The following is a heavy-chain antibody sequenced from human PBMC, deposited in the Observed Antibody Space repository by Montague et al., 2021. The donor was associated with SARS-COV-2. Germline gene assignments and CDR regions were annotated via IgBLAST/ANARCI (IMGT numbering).Heavy chain of an antibody. CDR1: GDSITRTYYY. Sequence: SETLSLTCTVSGDSITRTYYYWVWMRPPPGKGLECIVCYYFSWSTNPTPSLQRRVTLSVYTSLNQFSLRLSTVTAADTALYYCARQNHGRGWYEISFDYWGQGTLVTVSS. CDR3: ARQNHGRGWYEISFDY. CDR2: YYFSWST. D-gene: IGHD6-19*01. J-gene: IGHJ4*02. V-gene: IGHV4-39*01.